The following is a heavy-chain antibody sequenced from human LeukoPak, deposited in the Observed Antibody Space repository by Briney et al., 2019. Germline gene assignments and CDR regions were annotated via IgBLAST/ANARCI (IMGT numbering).Heavy chain of an antibody. J-gene: IGHJ3*02. V-gene: IGHV1-69*13. CDR1: GGAFSNYA. Sequence: GASVKVSCKASGGAFSNYAISWVRQAPGQGLEWMGGIIPIFGTANYAQKFQGRVTITADESTSTAYMELSSLTSEDTAVYYCAEEDNTGDAFDIWGQGTMVTVSS. CDR3: AEEDNTGDAFDI. CDR2: IIPIFGTA. D-gene: IGHD1-14*01.